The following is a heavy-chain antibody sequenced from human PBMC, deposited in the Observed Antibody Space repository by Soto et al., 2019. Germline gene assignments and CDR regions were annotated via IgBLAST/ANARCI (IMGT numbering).Heavy chain of an antibody. J-gene: IGHJ4*02. CDR2: IYWDDDK. D-gene: IGHD3-16*02. CDR3: AHSIAMITFGGIIFSGPSPGYFDY. Sequence: SGPTLVNPTQTLTLTCTFSGFSLSTSGVGVGWIRQPPGKALEWLALIYWDDDKRYSPSLKSRLTITKDTSKNQVVLTMTNMDPVDTAIYYCAHSIAMITFGGIIFSGPSPGYFDYWGQ. V-gene: IGHV2-5*02. CDR1: GFSLSTSGVG.